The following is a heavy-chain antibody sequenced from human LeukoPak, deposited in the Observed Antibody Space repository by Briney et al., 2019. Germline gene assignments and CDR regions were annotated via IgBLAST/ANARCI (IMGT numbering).Heavy chain of an antibody. CDR1: GGSISSYY. CDR3: ARQGRAGTTFDY. D-gene: IGHD6-19*01. CDR2: IYYSGST. Sequence: SETLSLTCTVSGGSISSYYWSWIRQPPGKGLEWIGYIYYSGSTNYNPSLRSRVTISLDTSKNQFSLKVSSVTAADTAVYYCARQGRAGTTFDYWGQGTLVTVSS. V-gene: IGHV4-59*01. J-gene: IGHJ4*02.